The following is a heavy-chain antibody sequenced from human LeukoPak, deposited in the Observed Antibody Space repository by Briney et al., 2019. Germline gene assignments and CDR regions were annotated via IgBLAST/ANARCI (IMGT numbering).Heavy chain of an antibody. V-gene: IGHV3-23*01. Sequence: GGSLRLSCAASGFTFSSYAMSWVRQAPGKGLEWVSAISGSGGSTYYADSVKGRFTISRDNSKNTLYLQMNSLRAEDTAVYYCARDAPGYNWNDVDDAFDIWGQGTMVTVSS. D-gene: IGHD1-1*01. J-gene: IGHJ3*02. CDR1: GFTFSSYA. CDR3: ARDAPGYNWNDVDDAFDI. CDR2: ISGSGGST.